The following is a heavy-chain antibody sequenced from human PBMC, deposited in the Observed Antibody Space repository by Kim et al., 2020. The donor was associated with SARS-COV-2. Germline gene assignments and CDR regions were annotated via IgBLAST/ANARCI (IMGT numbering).Heavy chain of an antibody. CDR1: GGSISSSSYY. V-gene: IGHV4-39*01. Sequence: SETLSLTCTVSGGSISSSSYYWGWIRQPPGKGLEWIGSIYYSGSTYYNPSLKSRVTISVDTSKNQFSLQLSSVTAADTAVYYCARLRDGSKKGDFDYWGQGTLFTVSS. J-gene: IGHJ4*02. D-gene: IGHD6-13*01. CDR2: IYYSGST. CDR3: ARLRDGSKKGDFDY.